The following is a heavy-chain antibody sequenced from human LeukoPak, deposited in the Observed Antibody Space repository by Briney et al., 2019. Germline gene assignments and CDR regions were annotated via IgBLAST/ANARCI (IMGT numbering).Heavy chain of an antibody. J-gene: IGHJ4*02. CDR2: IYHSGST. Sequence: SETLSLTCAVSGGSISSGGYSWSWIRQPPGKGLEWIGYIYHSGSTYYNPSLKSRVTISVDRSKNQFSLKLSSVTAADTAVYYCASGYYYGSGSYYNSGEIVFDYWGQGTLVTVSS. CDR1: GGSISSGGYS. V-gene: IGHV4-30-2*01. D-gene: IGHD3-10*01. CDR3: ASGYYYGSGSYYNSGEIVFDY.